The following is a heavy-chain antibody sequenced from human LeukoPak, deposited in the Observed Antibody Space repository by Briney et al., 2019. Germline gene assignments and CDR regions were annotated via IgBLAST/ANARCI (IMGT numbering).Heavy chain of an antibody. J-gene: IGHJ4*02. CDR3: AKGLASDGWLGHDH. CDR2: IIPIFGTA. D-gene: IGHD5-24*01. CDR1: GGTFSSYA. V-gene: IGHV1-69*05. Sequence: GSSVKVSCKASGGTFSSYAISWVRQAPGQGLEWMGGIIPIFGTANYAQKFQGRVTITTDESTSTAYMELSSLRSEDTAVYYCAKGLASDGWLGHDHWGQGTLVTVSS.